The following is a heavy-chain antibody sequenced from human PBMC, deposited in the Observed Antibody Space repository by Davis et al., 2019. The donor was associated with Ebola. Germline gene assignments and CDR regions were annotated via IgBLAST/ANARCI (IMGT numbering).Heavy chain of an antibody. J-gene: IGHJ6*02. Sequence: PGGSLRLSCVGSGFNFSHYAMGWVRQIPGRGLECVSVISNLAIKTFYSDSVQGRFIISRDNSKSIVSLQMNNLRVDDTAIYYCADPLSSVWGQGTTVTVS. CDR1: GFNFSHYA. V-gene: IGHV3-23*01. CDR2: ISNLAIKT. CDR3: ADPLSSV. D-gene: IGHD2/OR15-2a*01.